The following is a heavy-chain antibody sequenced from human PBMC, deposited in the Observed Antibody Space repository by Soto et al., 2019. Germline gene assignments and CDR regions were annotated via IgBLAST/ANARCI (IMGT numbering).Heavy chain of an antibody. Sequence: PSETLSLTCAVYGGSFRTDYWSWIRQPPGKGLEWIGEINHSGNTNYNPSLKSRVTISVDTSESQFSLKLTSVTAADTAVFYCAGLFPYVSSGYHLNYLGQGTLVTVSS. D-gene: IGHD3-22*01. V-gene: IGHV4-34*01. CDR2: INHSGNT. CDR1: GGSFRTDY. CDR3: AGLFPYVSSGYHLNY. J-gene: IGHJ4*02.